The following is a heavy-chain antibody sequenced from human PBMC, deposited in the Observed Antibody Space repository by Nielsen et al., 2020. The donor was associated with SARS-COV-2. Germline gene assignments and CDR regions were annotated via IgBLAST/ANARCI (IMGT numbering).Heavy chain of an antibody. CDR2: IKEDGREG. Sequence: GGSLRLSCAASGFTFSSYWMSWVRQAPGKGLEWVANIKEDGREGYYVDSVKGRFTISRDNAKNSLYLQMNSLRAEDTALYHCAGVDDSSGYYRIRYWGQGTLVTVSS. D-gene: IGHD3-22*01. V-gene: IGHV3-7*03. J-gene: IGHJ4*02. CDR1: GFTFSSYW. CDR3: AGVDDSSGYYRIRY.